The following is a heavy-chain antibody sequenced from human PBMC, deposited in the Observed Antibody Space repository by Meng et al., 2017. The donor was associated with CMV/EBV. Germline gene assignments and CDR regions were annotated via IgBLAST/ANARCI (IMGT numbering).Heavy chain of an antibody. CDR1: GASISSNTDY. CDR2: IFYNGNT. D-gene: IGHD3-16*01. J-gene: IGHJ4*02. V-gene: IGHV4-39*07. CDR3: ARENGGGYFDY. Sequence: SETLSLTCTVSGASISSNTDYWGWIRQPPGKGLAWIVSIFYNGNTYYNPSRKSRVTVSVDTSKNQFSLKLSSVTAADTAVYYCARENGGGYFDYWGQGMQVTVSS.